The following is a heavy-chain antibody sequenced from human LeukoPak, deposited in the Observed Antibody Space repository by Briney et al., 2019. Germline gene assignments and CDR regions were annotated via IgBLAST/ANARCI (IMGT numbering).Heavy chain of an antibody. J-gene: IGHJ6*03. D-gene: IGHD3-22*01. Sequence: GASVKVSCKASGYTFTGYYMHWVRQMPGKGLEWMGIIYPDDSDTRYSPSFQGQVTISADKSISTAYLQWSTLRASDTAIYYCARHSYDSSDFHYMDVWGKGTTVTISS. CDR1: GYTFTGYY. V-gene: IGHV5-51*01. CDR2: IYPDDSDT. CDR3: ARHSYDSSDFHYMDV.